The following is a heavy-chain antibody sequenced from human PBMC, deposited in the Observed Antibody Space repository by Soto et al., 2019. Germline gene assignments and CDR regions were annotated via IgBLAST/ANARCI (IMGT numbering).Heavy chain of an antibody. CDR1: GYTFTSYG. Sequence: QVQLVQSGAEVKKPGASVKVSCKASGYTFTSYGISWVRQAPGQGLEWMGWISAYNGNTNYAQKLQGRVTMTTDTATSTAYREVRSLRCGDTAVYYCAMNGDSGGWYPWYYYYGMDVGGPGTTVPVSS. J-gene: IGHJ6*02. CDR3: AMNGDSGGWYPWYYYYGMDV. CDR2: ISAYNGNT. D-gene: IGHD6-19*01. V-gene: IGHV1-18*01.